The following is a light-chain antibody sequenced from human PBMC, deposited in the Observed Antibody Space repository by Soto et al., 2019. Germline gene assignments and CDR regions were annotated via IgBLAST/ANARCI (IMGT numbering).Light chain of an antibody. CDR3: QQYYGNLWP. J-gene: IGKJ1*01. CDR1: QSILYSSNNKNY. V-gene: IGKV4-1*01. Sequence: DIVMTQSPDSLAVSLGERAPINCKSSQSILYSSNNKNYLAWYQHKPGQPPKLLIYWASTRESGVPDRFSGSGSGTDFTLTISSLQAEDVAVYYCQQYYGNLWPFGQGTKVEIK. CDR2: WAS.